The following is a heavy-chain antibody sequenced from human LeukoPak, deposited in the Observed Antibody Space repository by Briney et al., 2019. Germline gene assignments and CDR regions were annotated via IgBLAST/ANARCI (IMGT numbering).Heavy chain of an antibody. D-gene: IGHD4-17*01. CDR1: GGSISSGGYS. V-gene: IGHV4-30-2*01. CDR2: IYHSGST. Sequence: SQTLSLTCAVSGGSISSGGYSWSWIRQPPGKGLEWIGYIYHSGSTYYNPSLKSRVTISVDRSKNQFSLKLSSVTAADTAVYYCAAGRTTVTTGGAFDIWGQGTMVTVSS. J-gene: IGHJ3*02. CDR3: AAGRTTVTTGGAFDI.